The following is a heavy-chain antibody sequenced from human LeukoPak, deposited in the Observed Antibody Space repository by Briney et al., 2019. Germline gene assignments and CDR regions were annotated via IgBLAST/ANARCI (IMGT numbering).Heavy chain of an antibody. J-gene: IGHJ4*02. V-gene: IGHV3-30-3*01. CDR1: GFTFSSYA. CDR2: ISYDGSNK. CDR3: ARDRGYSSSWYPY. D-gene: IGHD6-13*01. Sequence: GGSLRLPCAASGFTFSSYAMYWVRQAPGKGLEWVAVISYDGSNKYYADSVKGRFTISRDNAKNTLYLQMNSLRAEDTAVYYCARDRGYSSSWYPYWGQGTLVTVSS.